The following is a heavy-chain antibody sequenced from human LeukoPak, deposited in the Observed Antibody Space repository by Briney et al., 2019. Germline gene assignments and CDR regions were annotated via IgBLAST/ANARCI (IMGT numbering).Heavy chain of an antibody. V-gene: IGHV3-23*01. D-gene: IGHD2-15*01. CDR1: GFAFGSEA. Sequence: GGSLRLSCEVSGFAFGSEAMSWVRQSPARGLEWVASISPGGGTTYYADYVKDRFTISRDNSNNMLYVQMNSLRAEDTAVYYCAKDLSDCSGGSCLWGQGTLVTVSS. CDR2: ISPGGGTT. J-gene: IGHJ4*02. CDR3: AKDLSDCSGGSCL.